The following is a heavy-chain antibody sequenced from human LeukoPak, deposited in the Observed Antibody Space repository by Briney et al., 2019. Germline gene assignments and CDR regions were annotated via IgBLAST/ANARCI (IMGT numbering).Heavy chain of an antibody. CDR2: IRYDGSNK. CDR1: GFTFSSYG. CDR3: AKDPGDNSPPPFFDY. V-gene: IGHV3-30*02. J-gene: IGHJ4*02. Sequence: GGSLRLSCAASGFTFSSYGMHWVRQAPGKGLEWVAFIRYDGSNKYYADSVKGRFTISRDISKNTLYLQMNSLRAEDTAVYYCAKDPGDNSPPPFFDYWGQGTLVTVSS. D-gene: IGHD1-1*01.